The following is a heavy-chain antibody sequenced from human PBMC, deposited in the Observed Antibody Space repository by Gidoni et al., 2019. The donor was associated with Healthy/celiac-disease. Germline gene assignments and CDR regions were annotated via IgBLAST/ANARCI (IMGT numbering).Heavy chain of an antibody. CDR2: IYPGDADT. V-gene: IGHV5-51*01. CDR1: GYSFTSYW. D-gene: IGHD4-17*01. CDR3: ARLQHGDYVGLGFDP. J-gene: IGHJ5*02. Sequence: EVQLVQSGAEVKKPGESLKISCKGSGYSFTSYWTGWVRQMPGKGLEWMGIIYPGDADTRYSPSFQGQVTISADKSISTAYLQWSSLKASDTAMYYCARLQHGDYVGLGFDPWGQGTLVTVSS.